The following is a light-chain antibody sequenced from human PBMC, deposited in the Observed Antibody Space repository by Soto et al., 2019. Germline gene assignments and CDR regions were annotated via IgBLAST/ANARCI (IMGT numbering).Light chain of an antibody. CDR2: DAS. CDR1: QSISSW. J-gene: IGKJ1*01. V-gene: IGKV1-5*01. CDR3: QQSET. Sequence: GDRVTITCRASQSISSWLAWYQQKPGKAPKLLIYDASTLESGVPSRFSGSGSGTEFTLTISSLQPDDFSTYYCQQSETFGQGTKVEIK.